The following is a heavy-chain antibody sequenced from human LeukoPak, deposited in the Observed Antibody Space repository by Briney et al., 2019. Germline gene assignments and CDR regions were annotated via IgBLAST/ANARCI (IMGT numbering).Heavy chain of an antibody. CDR1: GFTFSSYW. CDR2: IKSDGSET. V-gene: IGHV3-74*01. Sequence: GGSLRLSCAASGFTFSSYWMHWVRQAPGKGLMWVSRIKSDGSETSYADSVKGRFTISRDNVRNTLYLQMNSLRPEDTAIYYCASDRVFYGLDVWGQGTTVTVSS. CDR3: ASDRVFYGLDV. J-gene: IGHJ6*02.